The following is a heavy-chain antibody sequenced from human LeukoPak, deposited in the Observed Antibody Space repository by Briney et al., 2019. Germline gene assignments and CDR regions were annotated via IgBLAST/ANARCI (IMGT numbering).Heavy chain of an antibody. CDR1: GYSISSGYY. Sequence: SETLSLTCTVSGYSISSGYYWGWIRQPPGKGLEWIGSIYHSGSTYYNPSLKSRVTISVDTSKNQFSLKLSSVTAADTAVYYCARDEVGYSSSWHHDAFDIWGQGTMVTVSS. D-gene: IGHD6-13*01. CDR2: IYHSGST. CDR3: ARDEVGYSSSWHHDAFDI. J-gene: IGHJ3*02. V-gene: IGHV4-38-2*02.